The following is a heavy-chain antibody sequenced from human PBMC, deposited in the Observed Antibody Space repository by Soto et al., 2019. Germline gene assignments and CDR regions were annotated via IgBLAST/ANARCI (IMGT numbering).Heavy chain of an antibody. CDR2: IKEDGSEK. D-gene: IGHD4-17*01. CDR1: GFTFSSYW. Sequence: EVQLVESGGGLVQPGGSLRLSCAASGFTFSSYWMSWVRQAPGKGLEWVANIKEDGSEKYYVDSVKGRFTISRDNAKNSVYLQMNSLRVEDTALYYCARDGTVTPLNYYYYGMDVWGQGTTVTVSS. V-gene: IGHV3-7*04. J-gene: IGHJ6*02. CDR3: ARDGTVTPLNYYYYGMDV.